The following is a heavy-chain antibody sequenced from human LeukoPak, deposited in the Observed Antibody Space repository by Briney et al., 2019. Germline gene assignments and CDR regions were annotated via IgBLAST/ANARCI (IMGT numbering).Heavy chain of an antibody. J-gene: IGHJ3*02. CDR2: ISYDGSNK. CDR3: AKDRIVGATVGAFDI. V-gene: IGHV3-30*18. CDR1: GFTFSSYV. Sequence: PGGSLRLSCAASGFTFSSYVMHWVRQAPGKGLEWVAVISYDGSNKYYADSVKGRFTISRDNSKNTLYLQMNSLRAEDTAVYYCAKDRIVGATVGAFDIWGQGTMVTVSS. D-gene: IGHD1-26*01.